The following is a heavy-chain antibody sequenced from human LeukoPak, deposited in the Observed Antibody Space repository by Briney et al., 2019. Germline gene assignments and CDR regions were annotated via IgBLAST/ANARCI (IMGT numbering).Heavy chain of an antibody. CDR1: GGSISSYY. Sequence: SETLSLTCTVSGGSISSYYWSWIRQPPGKGLEGIGYIYYSGSTNYNPSLKSRVTISVDTSKNQFSLKLSSVTAADTAVYYCARSGGILTGYHYYFDYWGQGTLVTVSS. CDR3: ARSGGILTGYHYYFDY. CDR2: IYYSGST. D-gene: IGHD3-9*01. V-gene: IGHV4-59*08. J-gene: IGHJ4*02.